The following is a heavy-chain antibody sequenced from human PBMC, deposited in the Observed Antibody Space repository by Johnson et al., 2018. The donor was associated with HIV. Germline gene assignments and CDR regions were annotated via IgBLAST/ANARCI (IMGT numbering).Heavy chain of an antibody. Sequence: VQLVESGGGLVQPGRSLRLSCAASGFTFNDYAMHWVRQAPGKGLEWVSGISWNSDTIVYADSVKGRFTLSRDSSKNTLYLQMNSLRAEDTAVYYCTTEWEYYYGSGKLDAFDIWGQATMVTVSS. CDR2: ISWNSDTI. CDR1: GFTFNDYA. CDR3: TTEWEYYYGSGKLDAFDI. J-gene: IGHJ3*02. V-gene: IGHV3-9*01. D-gene: IGHD3-10*01.